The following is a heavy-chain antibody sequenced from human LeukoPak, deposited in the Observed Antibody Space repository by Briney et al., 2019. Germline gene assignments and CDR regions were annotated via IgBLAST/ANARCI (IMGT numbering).Heavy chain of an antibody. CDR2: INHSGST. V-gene: IGHV4-34*01. J-gene: IGHJ4*02. Sequence: PSETLSLTCAVYGGSFSGYYWSWIRQPPGKGLEWIGEINHSGSTNSNPSLKSRVTISVDTSKNQFSLKLSSVTAADTAVYYCARRSRGYCSSTSCSRFDYWGQGTLVTVSS. CDR3: ARRSRGYCSSTSCSRFDY. D-gene: IGHD2-2*01. CDR1: GGSFSGYY.